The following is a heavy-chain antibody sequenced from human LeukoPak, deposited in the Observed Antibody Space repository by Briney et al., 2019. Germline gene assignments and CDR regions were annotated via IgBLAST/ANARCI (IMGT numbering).Heavy chain of an antibody. CDR2: INSDGSST. J-gene: IGHJ4*02. D-gene: IGHD1-26*01. CDR3: GGGGYLLDY. V-gene: IGHV3-74*01. Sequence: PGGSLRLSCAASGFIFSTYGMYWVRQAPGKGLVWVSRINSDGSSTSYADSVKGRFTISRDNAKNTLYLQMNSLRAEDTAVYYCGGGGYLLDYWGQGTLVTVSS. CDR1: GFIFSTYG.